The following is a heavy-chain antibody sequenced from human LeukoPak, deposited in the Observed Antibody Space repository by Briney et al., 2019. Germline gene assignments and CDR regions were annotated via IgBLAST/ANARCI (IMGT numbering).Heavy chain of an antibody. CDR3: ARSYSYGYDY. V-gene: IGHV3-48*03. CDR2: ISSSGSTI. D-gene: IGHD5-18*01. J-gene: IGHJ4*02. Sequence: GGSRRLSCAASGFRFSSYEMNWVRQAPGKGLEWVSYISSSGSTIYYADSVKGRFTLSRDNAKNSLYLQMNSLRAEDTAVYYCARSYSYGYDYWGQGTLVTVSS. CDR1: GFRFSSYE.